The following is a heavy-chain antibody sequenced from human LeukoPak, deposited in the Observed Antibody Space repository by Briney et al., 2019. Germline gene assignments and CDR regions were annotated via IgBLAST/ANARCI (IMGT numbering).Heavy chain of an antibody. Sequence: QPGGSLRLSCAASGFTFSSSWMAWVRQAPGKGLEWVGNIKEDGTAKNYVVSVRGRFTISRDNAKNSLYLQMNSLRVEDTAVYYCAKLGQLVPENWGQGALVTVSS. CDR2: IKEDGTAK. D-gene: IGHD6-6*01. CDR1: GFTFSSSW. CDR3: AKLGQLVPEN. V-gene: IGHV3-7*03. J-gene: IGHJ4*02.